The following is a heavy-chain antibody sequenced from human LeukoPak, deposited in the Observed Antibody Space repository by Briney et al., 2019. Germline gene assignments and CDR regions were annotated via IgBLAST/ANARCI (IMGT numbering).Heavy chain of an antibody. CDR3: ASTRVYCSGGSCYSGLFFDY. CDR1: GGSFSGYY. J-gene: IGHJ4*02. CDR2: INHSGST. D-gene: IGHD2-15*01. V-gene: IGHV4-34*01. Sequence: PSETLSLTCAVYGGSFSGYYWSWIRQPPGKGLEWIGEINHSGSTNYNPSLKSRVTISVDTSKNQFPLKLSSVTAADTAVYYCASTRVYCSGGSCYSGLFFDYWGQGTLVTVSS.